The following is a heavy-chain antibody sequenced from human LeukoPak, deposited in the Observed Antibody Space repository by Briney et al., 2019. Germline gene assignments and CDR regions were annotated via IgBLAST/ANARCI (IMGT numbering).Heavy chain of an antibody. D-gene: IGHD1-26*01. J-gene: IGHJ4*02. V-gene: IGHV1-69*01. CDR3: AITGELVGAQLGGFDY. CDR1: GGTFSSYA. Sequence: GSSVKVSCKASGGTFSSYAISWVRQAPGQGLEWMGGIIPIFGTANYAQKFQGRVTITADESTSTAYMELSSLRSEDTAVYYCAITGELVGAQLGGFDYWGQGTLVTVSS. CDR2: IIPIFGTA.